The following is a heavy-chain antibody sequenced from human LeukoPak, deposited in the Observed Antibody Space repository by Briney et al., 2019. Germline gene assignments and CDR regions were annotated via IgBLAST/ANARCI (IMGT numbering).Heavy chain of an antibody. J-gene: IGHJ4*02. D-gene: IGHD2-2*01. V-gene: IGHV1-18*01. CDR3: ARDLGYCNSTSCYPRPGY. CDR1: GYTFTSYG. CDR2: ISAYNGNT. Sequence: ASVKVSCKASGYTFTSYGISWVQQAPGQGLEWMGWISAYNGNTNYAQKLQGRVTMTTDTSTSTTYMELRSLRSDDTAVYYCARDLGYCNSTSCYPRPGYWGQGTLVTVSS.